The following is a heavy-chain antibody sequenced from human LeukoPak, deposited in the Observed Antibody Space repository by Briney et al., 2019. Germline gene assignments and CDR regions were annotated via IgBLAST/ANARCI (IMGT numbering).Heavy chain of an antibody. D-gene: IGHD1-26*01. CDR2: VGVDERTI. J-gene: IGHJ4*02. CDR1: GFTFTGHS. V-gene: IGHV3-30*04. Sequence: GGSLRLSCVASGFTFTGHSMHWVRQAPGKGLEWVAVVGVDERTIFYADSLKGRFTVSRDNSKNTVYLQMNSLRDEDTAFYYCAREKQSGGTSFDYWGQGSLVSVSS. CDR3: AREKQSGGTSFDY.